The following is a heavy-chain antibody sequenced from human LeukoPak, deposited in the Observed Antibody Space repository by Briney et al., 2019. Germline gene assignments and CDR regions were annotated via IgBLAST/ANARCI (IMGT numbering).Heavy chain of an antibody. Sequence: PGGSLRLSCAASGFTFSRYAMSWVRQAPGKGLEWVSAISGSGGSTYYADSVKGRFTISRDNAKNSLYLQMNRLRADDTAVYYCARDRPGYTSSWYSPFDYWGQGTLVTVSS. J-gene: IGHJ4*02. CDR3: ARDRPGYTSSWYSPFDY. CDR1: GFTFSRYA. D-gene: IGHD6-13*01. V-gene: IGHV3-23*01. CDR2: ISGSGGST.